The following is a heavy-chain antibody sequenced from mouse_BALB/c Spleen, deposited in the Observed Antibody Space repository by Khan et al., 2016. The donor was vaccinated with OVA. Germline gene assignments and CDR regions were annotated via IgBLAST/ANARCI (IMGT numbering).Heavy chain of an antibody. CDR3: RSGNYGWFAS. V-gene: IGHV5-9-1*01. CDR1: GFTFSSFV. D-gene: IGHD2-1*01. Sequence: EVELVESGGGLVEPGGSLKLSCAASGFTFSSFVMSWVRQTPEKRLEWVATISSAATYTYYPDSVKGRFTISRDHAKNTLYLQMNSPRSDDTAIFYCRSGNYGWFASWGQGTLVIVST. CDR2: ISSAATYT. J-gene: IGHJ3*01.